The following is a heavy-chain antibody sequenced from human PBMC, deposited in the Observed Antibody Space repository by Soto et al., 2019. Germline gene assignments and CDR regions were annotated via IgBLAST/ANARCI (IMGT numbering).Heavy chain of an antibody. CDR3: ANWVEGTMVYFDY. J-gene: IGHJ4*02. Sequence: GGSLRLSCAASGFTFSSYAMSWVRQAPGKGLEWVSAISASAGSTYYADSVKGRFTIPRDNSKSTLYLRMNSLRAEDTAVYYCANWVEGTMVYFDYWGQGTLVTVSS. D-gene: IGHD2-8*01. V-gene: IGHV3-23*01. CDR2: ISASAGST. CDR1: GFTFSSYA.